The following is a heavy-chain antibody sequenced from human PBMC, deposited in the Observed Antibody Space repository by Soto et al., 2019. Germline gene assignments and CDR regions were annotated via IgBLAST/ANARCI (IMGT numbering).Heavy chain of an antibody. D-gene: IGHD3-10*01. Sequence: ETLSLSYAVDGGSCRGYYWSWIRQPPGKGLEWIGEINHSGSTNYNPSLKSRVTISVDTSKNQFSLKLSSVTAADTAVYYCAARRFGEFRAGMDVWGQGTTVTVSS. CDR3: AARRFGEFRAGMDV. CDR1: GGSCRGYY. J-gene: IGHJ6*02. V-gene: IGHV4-34*01. CDR2: INHSGST.